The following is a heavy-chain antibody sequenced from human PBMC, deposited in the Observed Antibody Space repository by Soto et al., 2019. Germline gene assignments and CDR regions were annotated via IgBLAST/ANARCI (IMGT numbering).Heavy chain of an antibody. CDR3: ARDIMGTNYYYYGRDG. V-gene: IGHV4-59*01. CDR1: GCSLTRNY. D-gene: IGHD2-8*01. CDR2: ICYSGST. J-gene: IGHJ6*02. Sequence: TLSLSCTVPGCSLTRNYSSSTRFPLGKKMEWIGYICYSGSTNYNPSLKSRVTISVDTSKTQFPLKLSSVTAADTAVYYCARDIMGTNYYYYGRDGWGQGTTVTVS.